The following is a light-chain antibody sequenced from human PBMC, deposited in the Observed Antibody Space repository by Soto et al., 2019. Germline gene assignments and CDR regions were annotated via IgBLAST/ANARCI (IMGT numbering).Light chain of an antibody. J-gene: IGLJ7*01. Sequence: QAVVTQPPSASGTPGQRVTISCSGSSSNIGSNTVNWYQQLPGTAPKLIIYSNNQRPSGVPDRFSGSKSGTSASLAISVLQSEDEADYYCAAWDDSLNGAVFGGGTQLTVL. CDR2: SNN. V-gene: IGLV1-44*01. CDR3: AAWDDSLNGAV. CDR1: SSNIGSNT.